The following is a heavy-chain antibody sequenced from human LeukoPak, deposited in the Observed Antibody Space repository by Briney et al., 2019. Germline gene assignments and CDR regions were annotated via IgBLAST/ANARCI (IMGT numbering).Heavy chain of an antibody. CDR3: AKQRLVAPFDY. D-gene: IGHD2-15*01. V-gene: IGHV3-30*18. CDR2: ISYDGSNK. J-gene: IGHJ4*02. Sequence: GGSLRLSCAASGFTFSSYGMHWVRQAPGKGLEWVAVISYDGSNKYYADSVKGRFTISRDNSKNTLYLQMNSLRAEDTAVYYCAKQRLVAPFDYWGQGTLVTVSS. CDR1: GFTFSSYG.